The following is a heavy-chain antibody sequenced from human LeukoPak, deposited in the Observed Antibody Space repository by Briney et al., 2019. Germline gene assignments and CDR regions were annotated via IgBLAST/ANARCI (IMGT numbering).Heavy chain of an antibody. CDR1: GGPISSYY. D-gene: IGHD1-26*01. CDR2: IYYSGST. Sequence: PSETLSLTCTVSGGPISSYYWSWIRQSPGKGLEWIGYIYYSGSTNYNPSLQSRVTISVDTSKNQLSLKLSSVTAADTAVYYCARHRSIVGATGGFDIWGQGTMVTVSS. J-gene: IGHJ3*02. V-gene: IGHV4-59*08. CDR3: ARHRSIVGATGGFDI.